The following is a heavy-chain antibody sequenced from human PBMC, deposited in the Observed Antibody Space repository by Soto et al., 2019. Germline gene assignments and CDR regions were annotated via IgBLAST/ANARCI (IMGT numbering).Heavy chain of an antibody. V-gene: IGHV3-23*01. CDR2: ISGSGDST. D-gene: IGHD3-10*01. CDR1: GFTFSSYA. CDR3: AKRASGSYFDY. Sequence: EVQLLESGGGLVQPGGSLRLSCAASGFTFSSYAMNWVRQAPGKGLEWVSVISGSGDSTYYADSVKGRFTISRDNSKNKLYLNMNSLRAEDTAVYYCAKRASGSYFDYWGQGTLVTVSS. J-gene: IGHJ4*02.